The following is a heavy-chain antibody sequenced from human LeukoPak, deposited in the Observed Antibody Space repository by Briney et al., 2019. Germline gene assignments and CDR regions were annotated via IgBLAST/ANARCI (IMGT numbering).Heavy chain of an antibody. CDR1: GSNFTSYC. V-gene: IGHV5-51*01. D-gene: IGHD3-10*01. J-gene: IGHJ4*02. Sequence: GASLVISCDASGSNFTSYCNGWMRPMPGKGLEWMGVIYHSDSDTRCNLSFEGQVTISADKSINTADLQWSSRRPSDTAVYYCAKGDGEFEYWGQGTLVTVSS. CDR3: AKGDGEFEY. CDR2: IYHSDSDT.